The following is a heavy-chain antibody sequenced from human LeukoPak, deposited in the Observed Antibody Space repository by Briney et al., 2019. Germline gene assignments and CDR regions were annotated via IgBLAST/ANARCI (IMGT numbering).Heavy chain of an antibody. CDR1: GFTLSSYT. Sequence: GGSLRLSCAASGFTLSSYTLNWVRQAPGKGLEWVSSISSAGGYIYYADSVKGRFTISRDNAKNSLYLQMNSLRAVDTAVYYCARETVSSNSFDNWGQGTLVTVSS. J-gene: IGHJ4*02. CDR3: ARETVSSNSFDN. CDR2: ISSAGGYI. D-gene: IGHD2-2*01. V-gene: IGHV3-21*01.